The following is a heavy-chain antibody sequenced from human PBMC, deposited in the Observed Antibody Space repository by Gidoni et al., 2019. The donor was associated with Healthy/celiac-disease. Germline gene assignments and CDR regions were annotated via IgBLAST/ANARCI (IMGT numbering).Heavy chain of an antibody. Sequence: QVQLVESGGGVVQPGRSLRLSCAASGFTFSSYGMHWVRQAPGKGLEWVAVISYDGSNKYYADSVKGRFTISRDNSKNTLYLQMNSLRAEDTAVYYCAKDHSVQLSEDATFDYWGQGTLVTVSS. CDR3: AKDHSVQLSEDATFDY. V-gene: IGHV3-30*18. D-gene: IGHD1-1*01. J-gene: IGHJ4*02. CDR2: ISYDGSNK. CDR1: GFTFSSYG.